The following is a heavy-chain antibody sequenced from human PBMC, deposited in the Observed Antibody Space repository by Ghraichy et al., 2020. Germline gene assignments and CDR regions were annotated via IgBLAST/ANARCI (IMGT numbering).Heavy chain of an antibody. D-gene: IGHD3-3*01. V-gene: IGHV1-58*02. Sequence: SVKVSCKASGFTFTSSAMQWVRQARGQRLEWIGWIVVGSGNTNYAQKFQERVTITRDMSTSTAYMELSSLRSEDTAVYYCAADSRFLEWLSYYYYGMDVWGQGTTVTVSS. CDR3: AADSRFLEWLSYYYYGMDV. CDR2: IVVGSGNT. CDR1: GFTFTSSA. J-gene: IGHJ6*02.